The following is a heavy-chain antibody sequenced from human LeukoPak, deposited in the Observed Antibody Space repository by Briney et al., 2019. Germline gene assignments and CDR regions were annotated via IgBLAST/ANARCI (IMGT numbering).Heavy chain of an antibody. CDR2: IYHSGST. D-gene: IGHD3-10*01. J-gene: IGHJ4*02. Sequence: PSETLSLTCTVSGGSISSGGYYWSWIRQPPGKGLEWIGYIYHSGSTYYNPSLKSRVTISVDRSKNQFSLKLSSVTAADTAVYYCARHASGAGLDFWGQGTLVTVSS. CDR1: GGSISSGGYY. V-gene: IGHV4-30-2*01. CDR3: ARHASGAGLDF.